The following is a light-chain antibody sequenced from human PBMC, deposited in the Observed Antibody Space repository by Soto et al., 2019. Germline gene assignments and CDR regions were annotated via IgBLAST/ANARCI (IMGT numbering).Light chain of an antibody. V-gene: IGLV2-8*01. J-gene: IGLJ2*01. CDR3: SSYAGSRNFVV. CDR2: EVS. Sequence: QSVLTQPPSASGSPGQSVTMSCSGTSSDVGGYDYVSWYQQHPGKAPKLMIYEVSKRPSGVPDRFFGSKSGNTASLTVSGLQAEDEADYYCSSYAGSRNFVVFGGGTQLTVL. CDR1: SSDVGGYDY.